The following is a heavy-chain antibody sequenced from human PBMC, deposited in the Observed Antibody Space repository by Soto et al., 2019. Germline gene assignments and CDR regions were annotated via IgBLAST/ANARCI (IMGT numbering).Heavy chain of an antibody. Sequence: EVQLVESGGGLVQPGGSLRLSCVASGFTFSSSWMAWVRQTPGKGLEWVGNMKQDGSEKYYMDSVKGRFTISRDNAKNSLYLQMNSLRAEDTAVYYCATIEAVAFHIWGQGTMVTVSS. J-gene: IGHJ3*02. CDR3: ATIEAVAFHI. D-gene: IGHD6-13*01. V-gene: IGHV3-7*03. CDR2: MKQDGSEK. CDR1: GFTFSSSW.